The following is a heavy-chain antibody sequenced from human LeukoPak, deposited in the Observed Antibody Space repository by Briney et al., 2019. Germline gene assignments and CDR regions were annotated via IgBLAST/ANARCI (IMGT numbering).Heavy chain of an antibody. CDR2: INPNSGDT. CDR1: GYIFTGYY. V-gene: IGHV1-2*02. D-gene: IGHD3-22*01. J-gene: IGHJ5*02. Sequence: ASVKVSCKASGYIFTGYYMHWVRQAPGQGLEWMGWINPNSGDTNYAQKFQGRVTMTRDTSISTAYMELSSLRSEDTAVYYCARAEDPVKRFDPWGQGTLVTVSS. CDR3: ARAEDPVKRFDP.